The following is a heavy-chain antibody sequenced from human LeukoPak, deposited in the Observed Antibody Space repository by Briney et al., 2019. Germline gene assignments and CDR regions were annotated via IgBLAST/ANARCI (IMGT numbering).Heavy chain of an antibody. J-gene: IGHJ6*02. D-gene: IGHD2-21*01. V-gene: IGHV6-1*01. Sequence: SQTLSLTCAISGDSVSSNSAAWNWIRQSPSRGLEWLGRTYYRSKWYNDYAVSVKSRITINPDTSKNQFSLQLNSVTPGDTAVYYCARAAIPGPLVDYGMDVWGQGTTVTVSS. CDR3: ARAAIPGPLVDYGMDV. CDR2: TYYRSKWYN. CDR1: GDSVSSNSAA.